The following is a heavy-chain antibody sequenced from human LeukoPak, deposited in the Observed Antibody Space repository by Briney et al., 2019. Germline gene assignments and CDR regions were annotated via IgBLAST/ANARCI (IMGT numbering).Heavy chain of an antibody. CDR1: GFTVTILA. Sequence: PGGSLRLSCAASGFTVTILAMTWVRQAPGKGLEWVSVIGESDGRTYYADSVKGRFTISRDESKNTLYLQMNSLRAEDTAVYYCAKGPTDSCWGKLHDWGQGTLVTVSS. J-gene: IGHJ4*02. D-gene: IGHD3-16*01. CDR3: AKGPTDSCWGKLHD. V-gene: IGHV3-23*01. CDR2: IGESDGRT.